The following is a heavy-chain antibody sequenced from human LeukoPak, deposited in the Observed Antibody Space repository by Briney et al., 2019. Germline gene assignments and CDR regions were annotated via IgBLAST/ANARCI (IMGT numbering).Heavy chain of an antibody. CDR1: GFTFSSYG. CDR2: IRYDGSNK. J-gene: IGHJ3*02. CDR3: AKDKGRSGSYFSGAFDI. D-gene: IGHD1-26*01. V-gene: IGHV3-30*02. Sequence: GGSLRLSCAASGFTFSSYGMHWVRQAPGKGLEWVAFIRYDGSNKYYADSVKGRFTISRDNSKNTLYLQMNTLRAEDTPVYYCAKDKGRSGSYFSGAFDIWGQGTMVTVSS.